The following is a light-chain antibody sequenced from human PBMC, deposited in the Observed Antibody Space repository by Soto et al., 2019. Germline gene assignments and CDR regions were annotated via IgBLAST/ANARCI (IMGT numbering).Light chain of an antibody. CDR1: SSNIGNNF. V-gene: IGLV1-51*01. J-gene: IGLJ2*01. CDR2: DNN. Sequence: QSVLTQPPSVSAAPGQKVTISCSGRSSNIGNNFVSWYQQLPGTAPKLLIYDNNKRPSEIPDRFSGSKSGTSATLGITGLQTGDEADYFCGTWDSSLSALVFGGGTKLTVL. CDR3: GTWDSSLSALV.